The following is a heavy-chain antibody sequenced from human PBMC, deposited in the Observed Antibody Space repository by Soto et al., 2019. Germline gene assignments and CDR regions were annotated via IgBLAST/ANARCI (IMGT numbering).Heavy chain of an antibody. CDR2: IIPIFRTA. V-gene: IGHV1-69*12. Sequence: QVQLVQSGAEVKKPGSSVKVSCKASGGTFSSYAISWVRQAPGQGLEWMGGIIPIFRTANYAQKFQGRVTITADESTSTAYMELSSLRSEDTAVYYCARADIVVVVAATNYYYYGMDVWGQGTTVTVSS. CDR3: ARADIVVVVAATNYYYYGMDV. J-gene: IGHJ6*02. D-gene: IGHD2-15*01. CDR1: GGTFSSYA.